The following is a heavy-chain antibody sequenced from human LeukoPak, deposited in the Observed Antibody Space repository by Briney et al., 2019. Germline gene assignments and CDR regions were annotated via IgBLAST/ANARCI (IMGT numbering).Heavy chain of an antibody. CDR1: GFSFSSYD. CDR2: ISRSGDST. Sequence: PGGSLRLSCAASGFSFSSYDMSWIRQAPGKGLEWVSAISRSGDSTYYTDSVKGRFTISRDNSKNTLYLQMISLRAEDTAVYYCAKDWGTTGTTGWLFDYWGQGTLVTVSS. V-gene: IGHV3-23*01. CDR3: AKDWGTTGTTGWLFDY. D-gene: IGHD1-1*01. J-gene: IGHJ4*02.